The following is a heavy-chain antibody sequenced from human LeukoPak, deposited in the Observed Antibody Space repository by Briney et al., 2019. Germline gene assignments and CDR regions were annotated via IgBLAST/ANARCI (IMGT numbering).Heavy chain of an antibody. J-gene: IGHJ4*02. V-gene: IGHV5-51*01. CDR1: GYSFTSYW. D-gene: IGHD4-23*01. Sequence: GESLKISCKGSGYSFTSYWIGWVRQMPGKGLEWMGIIYPGDSDTRYSPSFQGQVTISAGKSISTAYLQWSSLKALDTAMYYCARHGGTTVVTLDYWGQGTLVTVSS. CDR3: ARHGGTTVVTLDY. CDR2: IYPGDSDT.